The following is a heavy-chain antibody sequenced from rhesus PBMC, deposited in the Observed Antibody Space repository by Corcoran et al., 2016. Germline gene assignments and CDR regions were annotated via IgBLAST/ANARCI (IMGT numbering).Heavy chain of an antibody. Sequence: QVQLQESGPGLVKPSETLSLTCAVSGYSISSNYWSWIRQPPGKGLEWIGYIYGSSGSTYYNPSLRSRVTISTDTSKNQFSLKLSSVTAADTAVYYCAKGNTVLVVVAMHAFDFWGQGLRVTVSS. D-gene: IGHD2-21*01. CDR3: AKGNTVLVVVAMHAFDF. CDR1: GYSISSNY. CDR2: IYGSSGST. J-gene: IGHJ3*01. V-gene: IGHV4-147*01.